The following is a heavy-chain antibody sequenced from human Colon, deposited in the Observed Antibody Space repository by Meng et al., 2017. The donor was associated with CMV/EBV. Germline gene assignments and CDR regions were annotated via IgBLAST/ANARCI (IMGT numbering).Heavy chain of an antibody. J-gene: IGHJ5*02. CDR3: ARQVSSSSTYVS. V-gene: IGHV3-66*04. CDR2: LYSVGIT. D-gene: IGHD2-2*01. CDR1: GFPVSNSY. Sequence: RVELGGALAQPGASLRLSCAASGFPVSNSYRSWVRQAPGKGLEWVSALYSVGITYYADSVKGRFAISADNSKNTLYLQMDGLRAEDTAVYYCARQVSSSSTYVSWGQGTLVTVSS.